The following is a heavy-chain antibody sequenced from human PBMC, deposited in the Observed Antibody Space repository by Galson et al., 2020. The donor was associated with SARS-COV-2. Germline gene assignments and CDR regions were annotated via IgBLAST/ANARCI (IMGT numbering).Heavy chain of an antibody. CDR1: GFTFSSYD. Sequence: GGSLRLSCAASGFTFSSYDMHWVRQATGKGLEWVSAIGTAGDTYYPGSVKGRFTISRENAKNSLYLQMNSLRAGDTAVYYCARGILDSSGYYFDYWGQGTLLIVSS. CDR2: IGTAGDT. V-gene: IGHV3-13*04. J-gene: IGHJ4*02. D-gene: IGHD3-22*01. CDR3: ARGILDSSGYYFDY.